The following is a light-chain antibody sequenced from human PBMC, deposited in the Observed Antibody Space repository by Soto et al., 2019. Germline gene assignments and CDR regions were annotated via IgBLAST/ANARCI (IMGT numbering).Light chain of an antibody. J-gene: IGKJ3*01. CDR2: ADS. V-gene: IGKV1-39*01. CDR1: QNIGDH. CDR3: QQSSKTELT. Sequence: DIQMTQSPSSLSASVGDKVTITCRASQNIGDHLNWYQQKPRKAPSLLIYADSILQSGVPSRFSGSGSGTDFTLTISSLQPEDFEIYYCQQSSKTELTLGPGTTVDIK.